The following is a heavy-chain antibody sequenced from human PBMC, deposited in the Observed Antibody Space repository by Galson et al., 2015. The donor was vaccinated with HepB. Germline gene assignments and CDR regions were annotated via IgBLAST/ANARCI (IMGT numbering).Heavy chain of an antibody. D-gene: IGHD6-13*01. J-gene: IGHJ6*02. V-gene: IGHV3-33*01. CDR1: GLTFSSYG. CDR2: IWYDGSNK. CDR3: ARLDSSPDRYYYYGMDV. Sequence: SLRLSCAASGLTFSSYGVHWVRQAPGKGLEWVAVIWYDGSNKYYADSVKGRFTISRDNSKNTLYLQMNSLRAEDTAVYYCARLDSSPDRYYYYGMDVWGQGTTVTVSS.